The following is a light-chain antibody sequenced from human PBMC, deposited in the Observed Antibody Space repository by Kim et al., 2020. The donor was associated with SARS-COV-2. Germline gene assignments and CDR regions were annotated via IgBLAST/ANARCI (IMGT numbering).Light chain of an antibody. Sequence: SSELTQDPAVSVALGQTVRITCQGDSLRSYYASWYQQKPGQAPVLVIYGKNNRPSGIPERFSGSSSGNTASLNITGAQAEDEADYYCNSRDSSGNHLVFG. J-gene: IGLJ2*01. V-gene: IGLV3-19*01. CDR3: NSRDSSGNHLV. CDR2: GKN. CDR1: SLRSYY.